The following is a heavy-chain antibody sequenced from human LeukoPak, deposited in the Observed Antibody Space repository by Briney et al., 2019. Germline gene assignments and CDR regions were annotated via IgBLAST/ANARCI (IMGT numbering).Heavy chain of an antibody. Sequence: GGSLRLSCATSEFIFSNYKMHWVRQTPGKGLEYVSGISSNGVTSYYAMSVKGRFTISRDNSKNTLYLQMGSLKTEDMAVYYCARNTEGTAHLDYWGQGTLVTVSS. CDR2: ISSNGVTS. V-gene: IGHV3-64*01. CDR3: ARNTEGTAHLDY. CDR1: EFIFSNYK. D-gene: IGHD1-7*01. J-gene: IGHJ4*02.